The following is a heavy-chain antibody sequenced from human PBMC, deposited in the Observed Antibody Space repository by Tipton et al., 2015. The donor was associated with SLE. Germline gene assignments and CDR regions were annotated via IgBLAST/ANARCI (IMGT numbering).Heavy chain of an antibody. D-gene: IGHD3-10*01. J-gene: IGHJ4*02. V-gene: IGHV3-23*01. CDR2: FCSGGVSI. CDR3: ARRGPQGTFYFDY. CDR1: GFTFSSYA. Sequence: SLRLSCAASGFTFSSYAMNWVRQAPGKGLEGVSSFCSGGVSIYYPESVKGRFTISRDNYKNNLYLHLNSLRAEDTAVYYCARRGPQGTFYFDYWGRGTLVTISS.